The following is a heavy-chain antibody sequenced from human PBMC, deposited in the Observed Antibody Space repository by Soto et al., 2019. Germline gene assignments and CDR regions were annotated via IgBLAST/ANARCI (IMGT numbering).Heavy chain of an antibody. CDR3: ARVVVVVVAATPEYNWFDP. CDR1: GGSISSGGYS. J-gene: IGHJ5*02. Sequence: PSETLSLTCAVSGGSISSGGYSWSWIRQPPGKGLEWIGYIYHSGSTYYSPSLKSRVTISVDRSKNQFSLKLSSVTAADTAVYYCARVVVVVVAATPEYNWFDPWGQGTLVTVSS. D-gene: IGHD2-15*01. V-gene: IGHV4-30-2*01. CDR2: IYHSGST.